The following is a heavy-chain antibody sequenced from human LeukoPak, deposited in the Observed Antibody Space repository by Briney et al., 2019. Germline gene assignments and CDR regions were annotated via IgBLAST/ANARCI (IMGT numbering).Heavy chain of an antibody. V-gene: IGHV3-23*01. CDR1: GFTFSSYG. CDR3: AKVPYRVRFGELFWGHFLEDF. J-gene: IGHJ4*02. D-gene: IGHD3-10*01. Sequence: GGSLRLSCAASGFTFSSYGMSWVRQAPGKGLEWVSAISGSGGSTYYADSVKGRFTISRDNSKNTLYLQMNSLRAEDTAVYYCAKVPYRVRFGELFWGHFLEDFWGQGTLVTVSS. CDR2: ISGSGGST.